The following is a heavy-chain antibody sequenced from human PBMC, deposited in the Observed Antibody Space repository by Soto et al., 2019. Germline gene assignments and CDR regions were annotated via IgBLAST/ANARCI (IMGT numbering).Heavy chain of an antibody. CDR2: ITSTSSTK. Sequence: LRLSCAASGFTFSSHAMNWVRQAPGKGLEWLSYITSTSSTKSYADSVKGRFTISRDNAKNSLYLQMNSLRDEDTAVYYCARRITMVRGPYYYYALDVWGQGTTVTVSS. J-gene: IGHJ6*02. CDR1: GFTFSSHA. V-gene: IGHV3-48*02. D-gene: IGHD3-10*01. CDR3: ARRITMVRGPYYYYALDV.